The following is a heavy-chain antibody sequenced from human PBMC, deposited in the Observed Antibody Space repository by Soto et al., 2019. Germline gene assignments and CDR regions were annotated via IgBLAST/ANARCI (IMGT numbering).Heavy chain of an antibody. J-gene: IGHJ4*02. CDR2: ITHGGST. CDR3: ARGRLFLTPSGLAITYFDY. D-gene: IGHD3-3*01. Sequence: QVQLQQLGAGLLKPSETLSLTCAVYSGSFSGYYYSWIRQPPGKGLEWIGEITHGGSTTYSPSLKSRVTMSLDTSKNQFSLKMTSVTAADTAVYYCARGRLFLTPSGLAITYFDYWGQGSLVSVSS. V-gene: IGHV4-34*01. CDR1: SGSFSGYY.